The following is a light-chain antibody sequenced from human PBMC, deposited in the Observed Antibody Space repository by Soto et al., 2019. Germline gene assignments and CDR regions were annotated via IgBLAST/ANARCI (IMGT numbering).Light chain of an antibody. CDR2: GAS. V-gene: IGKV3-15*01. Sequence: EIGMPKSPATLSVSPGERAPLSCRASQSVSSNFAWYQQKPGQAPRLLIYGASTRATGIPARFSGSGAGTEFTLTTSSVQSEDFAVYYCHQYNNWTPWTFGQGTKVEIK. J-gene: IGKJ1*01. CDR1: QSVSSN. CDR3: HQYNNWTPWT.